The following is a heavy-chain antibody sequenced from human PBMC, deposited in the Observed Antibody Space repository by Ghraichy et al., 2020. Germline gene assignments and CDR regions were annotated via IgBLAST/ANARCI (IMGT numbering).Heavy chain of an antibody. V-gene: IGHV3-11*01. CDR2: ISSSGSTI. J-gene: IGHJ4*02. Sequence: GESLNISCAASGFTFSDYYMSWIHQAPGKGLEWVSYISSSGSTIYYADSVKGRFTISRDNAKNSLYLQMNSLRAEDTAVYYCASPIEYSSSSPNYWGQGTLVTVSS. D-gene: IGHD6-6*01. CDR1: GFTFSDYY. CDR3: ASPIEYSSSSPNY.